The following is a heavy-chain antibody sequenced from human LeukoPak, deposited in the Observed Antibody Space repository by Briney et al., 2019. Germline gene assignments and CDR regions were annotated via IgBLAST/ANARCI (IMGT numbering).Heavy chain of an antibody. V-gene: IGHV1-2*02. CDR3: AIDRGVLLWFGQRGWFDP. Sequence: ASVKLCCKASGGTFSSYAISWVRQAPGQGLEWMGWINPNSSGTNYAQEFQGRVTMTRDTSISTAYMELSSLRSEDAAVYFCAIDRGVLLWFGQRGWFDPWGQGTLVTVSS. CDR2: INPNSSGT. CDR1: GGTFSSYA. D-gene: IGHD3-10*01. J-gene: IGHJ5*02.